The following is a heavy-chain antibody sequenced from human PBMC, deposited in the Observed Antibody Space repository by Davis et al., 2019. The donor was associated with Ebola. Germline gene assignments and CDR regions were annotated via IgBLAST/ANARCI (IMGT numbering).Heavy chain of an antibody. CDR1: GYSFTNYA. CDR2: INTGNGDT. CDR3: ARDSLPAQYSTIWYNVANFDY. Sequence: AASVKVSCKASGYSFTNYAMHWVRQTPGQGLEWMGWINTGNGDTKYSQKFQGRVTITRDTSASTTYMELTSLKSEDTTVYYCARDSLPAQYSTIWYNVANFDYWGQGTLVTVSS. J-gene: IGHJ4*02. D-gene: IGHD6-13*01. V-gene: IGHV1-3*04.